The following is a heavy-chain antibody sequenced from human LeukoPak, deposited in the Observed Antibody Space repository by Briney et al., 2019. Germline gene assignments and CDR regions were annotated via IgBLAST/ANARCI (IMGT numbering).Heavy chain of an antibody. CDR1: GFTFSSYA. D-gene: IGHD3-10*01. J-gene: IGHJ4*02. CDR2: ISGSGGST. CDR3: AEDVKMVRRRFDY. Sequence: GGSLRLSCAASGFTFSSYAMSWVRQAPGKGLEWVSAISGSGGSTYYADSVKGRFTISRDNSKNTLYLQMNSLRAEDTAVYYCAEDVKMVRRRFDYWGQGTLVTVSS. V-gene: IGHV3-23*01.